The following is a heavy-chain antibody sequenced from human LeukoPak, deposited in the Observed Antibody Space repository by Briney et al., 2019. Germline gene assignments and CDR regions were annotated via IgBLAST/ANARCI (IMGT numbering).Heavy chain of an antibody. J-gene: IGHJ4*02. Sequence: GGSLRLSCAASGFTFSNYWMHWVRQVPGKGLVWVSRINDDGSATFYADSVKGRFTISRDNSKNTLYLQMNSLRAEDTAVYYCARSQGYSSGWYLHYFDYWGQGTLVTVSS. CDR3: ARSQGYSSGWYLHYFDY. CDR2: INDDGSAT. D-gene: IGHD6-19*01. CDR1: GFTFSNYW. V-gene: IGHV3-74*01.